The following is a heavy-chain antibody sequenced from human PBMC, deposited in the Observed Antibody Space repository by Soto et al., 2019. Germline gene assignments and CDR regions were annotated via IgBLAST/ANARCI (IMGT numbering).Heavy chain of an antibody. CDR3: AKDLLTGTTGWFEP. CDR2: ISGNGGST. V-gene: IGHV3-23*01. J-gene: IGHJ5*02. CDR1: GFTFSSYA. D-gene: IGHD1-20*01. Sequence: TGGSLRLSCAASGFTFSSYAMSWVRQAPGKGLEWVSAISGNGGSTYYADSVKGRFTISRDNSKNTLYLQMNSLRADDTAVYYCAKDLLTGTTGWFEPWGRGTLVTVSS.